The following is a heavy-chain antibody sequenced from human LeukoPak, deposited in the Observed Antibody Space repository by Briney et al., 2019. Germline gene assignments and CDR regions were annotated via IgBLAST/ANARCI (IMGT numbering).Heavy chain of an antibody. Sequence: SETLSLTCTVSGGSISSYYWSWIRQPPGKGLGWIGYIYYSGSTNYNPSLKSRVTISVDTSKNQFSLKLSSVTAADTAVYYCARFLDYGDPAGPYYYYYYYMDVWGKGTTVTVSS. CDR2: IYYSGST. CDR1: GGSISSYY. J-gene: IGHJ6*03. D-gene: IGHD4-17*01. CDR3: ARFLDYGDPAGPYYYYYYYMDV. V-gene: IGHV4-59*12.